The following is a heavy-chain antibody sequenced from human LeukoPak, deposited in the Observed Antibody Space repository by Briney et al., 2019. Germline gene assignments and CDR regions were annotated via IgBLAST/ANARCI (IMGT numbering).Heavy chain of an antibody. CDR3: ARSTNLNYYDSSGPVDY. Sequence: SGTLSLTCGVSGGSISSSNWWSWVRQPPGKGLEWIGEIYRSGSTNYNPSLKSRVTISVDKSKNQFSLKLSSVTAADTAVYYCARSTNLNYYDSSGPVDYWGQGTLVTVSS. D-gene: IGHD3-22*01. CDR1: GGSISSSNW. J-gene: IGHJ4*02. V-gene: IGHV4-4*02. CDR2: IYRSGST.